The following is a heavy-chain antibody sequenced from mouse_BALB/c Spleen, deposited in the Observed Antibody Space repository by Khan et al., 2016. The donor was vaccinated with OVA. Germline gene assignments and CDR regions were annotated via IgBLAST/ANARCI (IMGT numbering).Heavy chain of an antibody. D-gene: IGHD2-2*01. CDR1: GYTFSSYW. CDR3: ARGGYGGFAY. J-gene: IGHJ3*01. V-gene: IGHV1-9*01. Sequence: QVQLQQSGGDLMKPGASVKISCKATGYTFSSYWIEWVKQRPGHGLEWIGQIFPGSVSTTYNEKFKGKATFTADTSSNTAYMQLSRLTSEDSAVYYCARGGYGGFAYWGQGTLVTVSA. CDR2: IFPGSVST.